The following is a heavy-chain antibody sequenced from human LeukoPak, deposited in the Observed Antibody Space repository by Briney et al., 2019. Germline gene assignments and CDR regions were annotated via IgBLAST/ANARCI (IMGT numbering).Heavy chain of an antibody. J-gene: IGHJ3*02. V-gene: IGHV3-30*03. CDR1: GFTFSNYG. CDR2: ISYDASNK. D-gene: IGHD3-22*01. Sequence: GGSLRLSCAASGFTFSNYGMHWVRQAPGKGLEWVTVISYDASNKYYADSVRGRFTISRDNSKNTLYLQMNSLRAEDTAVYYCAREYYYDSSLAFDIWGQGTMVTVSS. CDR3: AREYYYDSSLAFDI.